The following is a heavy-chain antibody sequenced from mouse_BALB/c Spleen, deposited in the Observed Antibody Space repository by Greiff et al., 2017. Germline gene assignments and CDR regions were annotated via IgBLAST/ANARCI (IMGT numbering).Heavy chain of an antibody. Sequence: EVKLMESGGGLVQPGGSLRLSCATSGFTFTDYYMSWVRQPPGKALEWLGFIRNKANGYTTEYSASVKGRFTISRDNSQSILYLQMNTLRAEDSATYFCARANYYGTHCDDWGQGTTLTVSS. J-gene: IGHJ2*01. D-gene: IGHD1-1*01. CDR1: GFTFTDYY. CDR2: IRNKANGYTT. CDR3: ARANYYGTHCDD. V-gene: IGHV7-3*02.